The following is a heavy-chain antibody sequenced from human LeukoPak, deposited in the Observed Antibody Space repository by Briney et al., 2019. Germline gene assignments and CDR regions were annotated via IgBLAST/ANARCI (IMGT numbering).Heavy chain of an antibody. J-gene: IGHJ4*02. CDR1: GFTFSSYS. CDR3: ARVGEGYYYDSSGYYY. D-gene: IGHD3-22*01. CDR2: ISSSSSYI. Sequence: GGSLRLSCAASGFTFSSYSMNWVRQAPGKGLEWVSSISSSSSYIYYADSVKGRFTISGDNAKNSLYLQMNSLRAEDTAVYYCARVGEGYYYDSSGYYYWGQGTLVTVSS. V-gene: IGHV3-21*01.